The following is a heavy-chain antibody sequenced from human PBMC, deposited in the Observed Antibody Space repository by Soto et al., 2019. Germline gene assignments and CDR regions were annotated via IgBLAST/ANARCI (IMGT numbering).Heavy chain of an antibody. D-gene: IGHD5-18*01. CDR2: INHSGST. Sequence: LSLTCAVYGGSFSGYYWSWIRQPPGKGLEWIGEINHSGSTNYNPSLKSRVTISVDTSKNQFSLKLSSVTAADTAVYYCATYVDTAMVTDDYWCQGTLVTVSS. V-gene: IGHV4-34*01. CDR3: ATYVDTAMVTDDY. J-gene: IGHJ4*02. CDR1: GGSFSGYY.